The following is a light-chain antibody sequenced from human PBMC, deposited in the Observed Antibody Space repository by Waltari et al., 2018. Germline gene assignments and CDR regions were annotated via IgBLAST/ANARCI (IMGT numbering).Light chain of an antibody. CDR1: QSVLNRPDNQKY. J-gene: IGKJ2*01. CDR3: QQYYSPPHS. CDR2: GAS. V-gene: IGKV4-1*01. Sequence: DIVMTQSPNSLTVSVGERATINCRSSQSVLNRPDNQKYLAWYQQKPGQPPKLLIYGASTRESWVSDRFSGSGSGTDFTLTITSLQAEDVAVYYCQQYYSPPHSFGQGTKLEI.